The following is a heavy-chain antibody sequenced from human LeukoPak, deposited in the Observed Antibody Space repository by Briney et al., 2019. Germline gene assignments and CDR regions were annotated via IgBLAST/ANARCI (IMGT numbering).Heavy chain of an antibody. CDR2: SYNSGST. J-gene: IGHJ4*02. Sequence: SETLSLTCTVSGGSISEYYWSWIRQPPGKGLEWIGSSYNSGSTNYNPSLKSRVTISVDTSKNQLSLRLSSVTAADTAVYYFARHRSGSFDSWGQGTLVTVSS. V-gene: IGHV4-59*08. CDR1: GGSISEYY. D-gene: IGHD3-3*01. CDR3: ARHRSGSFDS.